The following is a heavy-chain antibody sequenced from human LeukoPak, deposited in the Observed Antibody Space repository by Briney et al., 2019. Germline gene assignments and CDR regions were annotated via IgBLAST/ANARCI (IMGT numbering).Heavy chain of an antibody. V-gene: IGHV3-74*01. CDR2: INSDGSST. CDR3: ARAPYYCSTTSCYTSLNFDY. D-gene: IGHD2-2*01. CDR1: GFTFNSHW. J-gene: IGHJ4*02. Sequence: GGSLRLSCAASGFTFNSHWMHWVRQAPGKGLVWVSRINSDGSSTSYADSVKGRFTFSRDNAKNTLYLQMNSLRAGDTAVYYCARAPYYCSTTSCYTSLNFDYWGQGTLVTVSS.